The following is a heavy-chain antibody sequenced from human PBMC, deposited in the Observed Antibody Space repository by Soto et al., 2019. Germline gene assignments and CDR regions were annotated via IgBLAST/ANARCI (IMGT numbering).Heavy chain of an antibody. CDR1: GGSISSSSYY. CDR3: ASPVLILTGAFDI. CDR2: IYYSGTT. V-gene: IGHV4-39*01. D-gene: IGHD3-9*01. Sequence: QLQLQESGPGLVKPSETLSLTCTVSGGSISSSSYYWGWIRQPPGKGLEWIGSIYYSGTTYYNPSLKSRVTISVDTSKNQFSLKLSSVTAADTAVYYCASPVLILTGAFDIWGQGTMVTVSS. J-gene: IGHJ3*02.